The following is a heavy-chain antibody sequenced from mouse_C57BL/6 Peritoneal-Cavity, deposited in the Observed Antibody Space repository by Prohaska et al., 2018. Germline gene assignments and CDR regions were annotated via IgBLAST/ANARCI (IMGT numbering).Heavy chain of an antibody. CDR3: AREYFYGNSYNFDV. Sequence: ASLKISCKASGYAFSSSWMNWVKQRPGKGLEWNGRIYPGDGDTNYNGKFKGNVTLTADKSSSTAYMQLSSLTSEDSAVYFCAREYFYGNSYNFDVWGTGTTVTVSS. J-gene: IGHJ1*03. V-gene: IGHV1-82*01. CDR2: IYPGDGDT. CDR1: GYAFSSSW. D-gene: IGHD1-1*01.